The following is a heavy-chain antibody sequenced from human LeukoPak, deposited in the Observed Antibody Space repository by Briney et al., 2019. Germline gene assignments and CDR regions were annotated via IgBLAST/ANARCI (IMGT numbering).Heavy chain of an antibody. V-gene: IGHV3-7*01. CDR1: GFTFSSYW. CDR3: ATHELKDAFDI. J-gene: IGHJ3*02. D-gene: IGHD3-10*01. CDR2: IKQDGSDK. Sequence: PGGSLRLSCAASGFTFSSYWMTWVRKAPGKGLEWVANIKQDGSDKYYMDSVRGRFTISRDNAKNSLYLQMNSLRAEDTAVYYCATHELKDAFDIWGQGTMVTVSS.